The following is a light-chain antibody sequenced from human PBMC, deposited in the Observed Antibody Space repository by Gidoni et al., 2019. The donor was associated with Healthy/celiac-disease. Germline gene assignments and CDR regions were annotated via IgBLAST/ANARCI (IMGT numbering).Light chain of an antibody. CDR2: AAS. J-gene: IGKJ1*01. Sequence: DIQVTQSPSSLSASVGDRVTITCRASQSISSYLNWYQQKPGKAPKLLIYAASSMQSGVPSRFSGSGSGTDFTLTISSLQPEDVATYYCQQSYSTPRTFXXXTKVEIK. CDR1: QSISSY. CDR3: QQSYSTPRT. V-gene: IGKV1-39*01.